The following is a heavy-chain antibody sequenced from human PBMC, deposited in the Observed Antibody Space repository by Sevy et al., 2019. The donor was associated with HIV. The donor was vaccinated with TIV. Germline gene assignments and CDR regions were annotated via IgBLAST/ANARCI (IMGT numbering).Heavy chain of an antibody. V-gene: IGHV4-34*01. CDR3: ARGRSSSWYFPKSFDY. D-gene: IGHD6-13*01. CDR2: INHSGST. CDR1: GGSFSGYY. J-gene: IGHJ4*02. Sequence: SETLSPTCAVYGGSFSGYYWSWIRQPPGKGLEWIGEINHSGSTNYNPSLKSRVTISVDTSKNQFSLKLSSVTAADTAVYYCARGRSSSWYFPKSFDYWGQGTLVTVSS.